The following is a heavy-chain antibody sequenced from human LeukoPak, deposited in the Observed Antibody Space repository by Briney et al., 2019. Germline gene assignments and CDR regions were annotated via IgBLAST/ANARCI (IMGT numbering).Heavy chain of an antibody. CDR1: GFSFRDYW. CDR2: ISHDGRRQ. V-gene: IGHV3-30-3*01. Sequence: PGGSLRLSCAASGFSFRDYWMSWVRQAPGKGLEWVAAISHDGRRQFYTVSVRGRFTISRDNFKNTLYLQMYSLRTDDTAVYYCARDIVVSYSVDYWGQGSLVTVSS. CDR3: ARDIVVSYSVDY. J-gene: IGHJ4*02. D-gene: IGHD3-10*01.